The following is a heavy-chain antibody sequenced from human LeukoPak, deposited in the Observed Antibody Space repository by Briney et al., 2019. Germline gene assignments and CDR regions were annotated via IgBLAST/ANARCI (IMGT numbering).Heavy chain of an antibody. CDR3: ARVANWNYGYYHYYMDV. J-gene: IGHJ6*03. Sequence: SETLSLTCAVYGVSFSGYYWSWIRQPPGKGLEWIGEINHSGSTNYNPSLKSRVTISVDTSKNQFSLKLSSVTAADTAVYYCARVANWNYGYYHYYMDVWGKGTTVTVSS. CDR2: INHSGST. CDR1: GVSFSGYY. D-gene: IGHD1-7*01. V-gene: IGHV4-34*01.